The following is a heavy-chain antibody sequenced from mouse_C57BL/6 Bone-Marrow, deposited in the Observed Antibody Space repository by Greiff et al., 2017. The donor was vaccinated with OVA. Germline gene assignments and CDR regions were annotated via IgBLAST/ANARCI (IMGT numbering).Heavy chain of an antibody. Sequence: EVNVVESEGGLVQPGSSMKLSCTASGFTFSDYYMAWVRQVPEKGLEWVANINYDGSSTYYLDSLKSRFIISRDNAKNILYLQMSSLKSEDTATYYCARDRNYGSLYAMDYWGQGTSVTVSS. D-gene: IGHD1-1*01. CDR3: ARDRNYGSLYAMDY. J-gene: IGHJ4*01. V-gene: IGHV5-16*01. CDR2: INYDGSST. CDR1: GFTFSDYY.